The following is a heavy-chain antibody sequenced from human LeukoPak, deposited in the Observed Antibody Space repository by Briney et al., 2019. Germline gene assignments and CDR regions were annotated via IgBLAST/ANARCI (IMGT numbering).Heavy chain of an antibody. J-gene: IGHJ4*02. CDR1: GFTFSNYW. V-gene: IGHV3-7*04. Sequence: GGSLRLSCAASGFTFSNYWMSWVRQAPGKGLEWVANIMRDGSEKYFVGSVMGRFTISRDNAKNSLYLQMNSLTAEDTAVYYCSRSPVSSGWYGNYCGQGTLVTVSS. D-gene: IGHD6-13*01. CDR2: IMRDGSEK. CDR3: SRSPVSSGWYGNY.